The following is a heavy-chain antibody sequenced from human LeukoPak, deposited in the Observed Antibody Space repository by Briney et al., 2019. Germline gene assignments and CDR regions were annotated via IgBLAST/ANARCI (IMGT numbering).Heavy chain of an antibody. CDR2: IYSGGST. Sequence: PGRSRRLSCAASGFTFSIYAMHWVRQAPGRGLEWVSVIYSGGSTYYADSVKGRFTISRDNSKNTLYLQMNSLRDEDTAVYYCARGSKLRYFDWLSYPYFDYWGQGTLVTVSS. CDR3: ARGSKLRYFDWLSYPYFDY. J-gene: IGHJ4*02. CDR1: GFTFSIYA. V-gene: IGHV3-66*01. D-gene: IGHD3-9*01.